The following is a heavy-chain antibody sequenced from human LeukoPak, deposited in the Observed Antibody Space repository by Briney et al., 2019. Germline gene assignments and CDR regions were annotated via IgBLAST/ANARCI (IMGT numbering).Heavy chain of an antibody. CDR2: ISGSASGGT. Sequence: GGSLRLSCAASGFSFSTNDMSWVRQAPGKGLEWVSAISGSASGGTTYEDSVKGRFTISRDNSKNSLYLQMNTLRAEDTAVYYCARLSQSRTIFYYWGQGTLVTVSS. D-gene: IGHD1-7*01. J-gene: IGHJ4*02. CDR3: ARLSQSRTIFYY. V-gene: IGHV3-23*01. CDR1: GFSFSTND.